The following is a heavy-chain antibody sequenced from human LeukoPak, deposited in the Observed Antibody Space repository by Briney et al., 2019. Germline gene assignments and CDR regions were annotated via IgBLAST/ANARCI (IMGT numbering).Heavy chain of an antibody. CDR2: IYYSGST. J-gene: IGHJ4*02. CDR1: GGSISSSSCY. D-gene: IGHD5-18*01. Sequence: SETLSLTCTVSGGSISSSSCYWGWIRQPPGKGLEWIGSIYYSGSTYYNPSLKSRVTISVDTSKNQFSLKLSSVTAADTAVYYCARGDTPMITPFDYWGQGTLVTVSS. V-gene: IGHV4-39*07. CDR3: ARGDTPMITPFDY.